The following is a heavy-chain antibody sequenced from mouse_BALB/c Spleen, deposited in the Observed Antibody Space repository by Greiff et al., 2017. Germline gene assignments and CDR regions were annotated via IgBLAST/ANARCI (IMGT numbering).Heavy chain of an antibody. D-gene: IGHD1-2*01. Sequence: VQLKESGADLVKPGASVKLSCTASGYTFTSYYMSWVKQRPGQGLEWIGEINPSNGGTNFNEKFKSKATLTVDKSSSTAYMQLSSLTSEDSAVYYCTRFHYYGYYAMDYWGQGTSVTVSS. CDR1: GYTFTSYY. V-gene: IGHV1S81*02. J-gene: IGHJ4*01. CDR2: INPSNGGT. CDR3: TRFHYYGYYAMDY.